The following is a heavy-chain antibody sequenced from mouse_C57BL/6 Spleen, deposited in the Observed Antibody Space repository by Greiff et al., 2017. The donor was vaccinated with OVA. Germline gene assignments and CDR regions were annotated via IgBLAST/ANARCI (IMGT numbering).Heavy chain of an antibody. V-gene: IGHV5-9-1*02. CDR1: GFTFSSYA. D-gene: IGHD4-1*01. Sequence: EVKLMESGEGLVKPGGSLKLSCAASGFTFSSYAMSWVRQTPEKMLEWVAYISSGGDYIYYADTVKGRVTISRDNARNTLYLQMSSLKSEDTARYYCTRTGTGSYYFDYWGQGTTLTVSS. J-gene: IGHJ2*01. CDR2: ISSGGDYI. CDR3: TRTGTGSYYFDY.